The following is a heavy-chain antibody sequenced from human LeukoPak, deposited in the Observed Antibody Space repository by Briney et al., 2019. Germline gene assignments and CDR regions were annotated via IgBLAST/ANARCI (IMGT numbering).Heavy chain of an antibody. V-gene: IGHV4-34*01. D-gene: IGHD3-22*01. Sequence: SETLSLTCAVYGGSFSGYYWSWIRQPPGKGLEWIGEINHSGSTNYNPSLKSRVTISVDTSKNQFSLRLSSVTAADTAVYYCARSYYYYDSSGYYGAAFDIWGQGTMVTVSS. CDR3: ARSYYYYDSSGYYGAAFDI. J-gene: IGHJ3*02. CDR2: INHSGST. CDR1: GGSFSGYY.